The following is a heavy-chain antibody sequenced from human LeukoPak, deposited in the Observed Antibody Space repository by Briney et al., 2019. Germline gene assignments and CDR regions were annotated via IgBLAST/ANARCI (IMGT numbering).Heavy chain of an antibody. V-gene: IGHV1-46*01. Sequence: ASVKVSCKASGYTFTGYYMHWVRQAPGQGLEWMGIINPSGGSTSYAQKFQGRVTMTRDMSTSTVYMELSSLRSEDTAVYYCARDQGSSGYYLPWGQGTLVTVSS. J-gene: IGHJ5*02. CDR1: GYTFTGYY. CDR3: ARDQGSSGYYLP. CDR2: INPSGGST. D-gene: IGHD3-22*01.